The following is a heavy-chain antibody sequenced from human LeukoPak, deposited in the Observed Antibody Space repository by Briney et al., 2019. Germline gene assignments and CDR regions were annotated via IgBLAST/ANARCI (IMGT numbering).Heavy chain of an antibody. J-gene: IGHJ5*02. CDR2: ISSSSSYI. D-gene: IGHD3-10*01. CDR3: ARERITMGVDP. CDR1: GFTFSSYS. V-gene: IGHV3-21*01. Sequence: GGSLRLSCAASGFTFSSYSMNWVRQAPGKGLEWVSSISSSSSYIYYADSVKGRFTISRDNAKNSLHLQMNSLRAEDTAVYYCARERITMGVDPWGQGTLVTVSS.